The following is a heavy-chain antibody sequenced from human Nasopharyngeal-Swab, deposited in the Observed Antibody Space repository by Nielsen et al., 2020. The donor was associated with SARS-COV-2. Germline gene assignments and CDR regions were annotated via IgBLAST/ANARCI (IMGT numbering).Heavy chain of an antibody. D-gene: IGHD5-18*01. J-gene: IGHJ4*02. CDR2: ITWNSGT. CDR3: AKARRTDTYGYECFDS. V-gene: IGHV3-9*01. CDR1: GFTYDDYA. Sequence: SLKISCAASGFTYDDYAMHWVRQAPGKGLEWVSGITWNSGTGYAESVQGRFTISRDNAKNSLYLQMNSLRAEDTALYYCAKARRTDTYGYECFDSWGQGTLVTVSS.